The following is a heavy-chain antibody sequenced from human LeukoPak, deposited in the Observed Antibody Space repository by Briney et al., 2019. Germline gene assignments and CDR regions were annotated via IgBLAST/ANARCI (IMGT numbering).Heavy chain of an antibody. CDR3: AREGGSWPSYYYYMDV. J-gene: IGHJ6*03. Sequence: SETLSLTCTVSGGSISSYYWSWIRQPAWKGLEWIGRIHFSGNTDYNPSLKSRVTLSVDTSKSQFSLRLSSVTAADTAIYYCAREGGSWPSYYYYMDVWGKGTTVTVSS. CDR2: IHFSGNT. D-gene: IGHD6-13*01. V-gene: IGHV4-4*07. CDR1: GGSISSYY.